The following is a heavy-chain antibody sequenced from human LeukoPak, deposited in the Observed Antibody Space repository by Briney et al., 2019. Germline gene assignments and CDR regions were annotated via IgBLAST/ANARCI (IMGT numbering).Heavy chain of an antibody. D-gene: IGHD3-3*01. CDR2: IIPILGIA. V-gene: IGHV1-69*04. Sequence: SVKVSCKASGGTFSSYAISWVRQAPGQGLEWMGRIIPILGIANYAQKFQGRVTITADKSTSTAYMELSSLRSEDTAVYYCARDGPRGITIFGVVTQEFDIWGQGTMVTVSS. CDR1: GGTFSSYA. J-gene: IGHJ3*02. CDR3: ARDGPRGITIFGVVTQEFDI.